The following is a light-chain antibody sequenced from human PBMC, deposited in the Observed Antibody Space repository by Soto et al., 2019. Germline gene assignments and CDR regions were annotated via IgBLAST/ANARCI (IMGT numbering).Light chain of an antibody. CDR3: SSYTTSSTRV. J-gene: IGLJ3*02. CDR2: DVS. Sequence: QSALTQPASVSGSPGQSITISCTGTSSDVGSYNYVSCYQQHPAKAPKLMIYDVSNRPSGVSNRFSGSKSGNTASLTISGLQSEDDADYSCSSYTTSSTRVFGGGTKLTVL. V-gene: IGLV2-14*01. CDR1: SSDVGSYNY.